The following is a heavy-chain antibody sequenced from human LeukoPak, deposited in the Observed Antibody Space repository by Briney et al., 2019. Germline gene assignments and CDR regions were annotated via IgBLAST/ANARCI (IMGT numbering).Heavy chain of an antibody. J-gene: IGHJ2*01. CDR2: IHFSGAT. Sequence: PSETLSLTCTVSGGSISNYYLNWLRQSPGKGLEWVGYIHFSGATKYSPSLKSRVTISMDTSENQFSLKLTSVTAADSAVYYCASRHWYFDLWGRGTLVTVSS. CDR3: ASRHWYFDL. CDR1: GGSISNYY. V-gene: IGHV4-59*08.